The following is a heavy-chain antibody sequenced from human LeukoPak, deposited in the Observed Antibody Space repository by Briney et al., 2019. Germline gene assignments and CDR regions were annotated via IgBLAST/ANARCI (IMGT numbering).Heavy chain of an antibody. J-gene: IGHJ3*02. V-gene: IGHV3-23*01. CDR1: GFTFSSYG. Sequence: GGTLRLSCAASGFTFSSYGMSWVRQAPGKGLEWVSAISGSGGSTYYADSVKGRFTISRDNSKDTLYLQMNSLRAEDTAVYYCAKDLETTGDAFDIWGQGTMVTVSS. CDR2: ISGSGGST. D-gene: IGHD1-1*01. CDR3: AKDLETTGDAFDI.